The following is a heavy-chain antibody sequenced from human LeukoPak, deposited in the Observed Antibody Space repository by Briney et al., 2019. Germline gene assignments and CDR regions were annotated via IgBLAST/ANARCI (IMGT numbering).Heavy chain of an antibody. CDR3: SKGRSNFGYLSGDY. CDR2: ISGSGGST. D-gene: IGHD1-20*01. CDR1: GFTFNNYA. V-gene: IGHV3-23*01. J-gene: IGHJ4*02. Sequence: GGSLRLSCAASGFTFNNYAMSWVRQAPGKGLEWVSGISGSGGSTYYADSVKGRFTISRDNSKSTLYLQMNDVETEDTAIYYCSKGRSNFGYLSGDYWGQGTLVTVSS.